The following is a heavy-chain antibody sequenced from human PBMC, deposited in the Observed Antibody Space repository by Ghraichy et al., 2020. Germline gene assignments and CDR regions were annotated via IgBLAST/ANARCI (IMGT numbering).Heavy chain of an antibody. J-gene: IGHJ4*02. D-gene: IGHD5-18*01. CDR1: GGTFSSYA. V-gene: IGHV1-69*04. CDR3: ARTAMVFHYFDY. CDR2: IIPILGIA. Sequence: SVKVSCKASGGTFSSYAISWVRQAPGQGLEWMGRIIPILGIANYAQKFQGRVTITADKSTSTAYMELSSLRSEDTAVYYCARTAMVFHYFDYWGQGTLVTVSS.